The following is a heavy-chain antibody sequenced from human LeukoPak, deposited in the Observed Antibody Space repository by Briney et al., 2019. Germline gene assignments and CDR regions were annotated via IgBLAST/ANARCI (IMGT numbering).Heavy chain of an antibody. J-gene: IGHJ3*02. V-gene: IGHV4-39*01. CDR2: IYYSGST. CDR1: GGSISSSSYY. CDR3: ARLNNVLRFLEWPEDAFDI. D-gene: IGHD3-3*01. Sequence: SETLSLTCTVSGGSISSSSYYWGWIRQPPGKGLEWIVSIYYSGSTYSNPSLKSRVTISVDTSKNQFSLKLSSVTAADTAVYYCARLNNVLRFLEWPEDAFDIWGQGTMVTVSS.